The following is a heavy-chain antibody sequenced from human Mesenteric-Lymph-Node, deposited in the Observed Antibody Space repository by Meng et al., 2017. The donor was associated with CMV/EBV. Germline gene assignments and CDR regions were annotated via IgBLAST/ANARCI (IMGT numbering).Heavy chain of an antibody. CDR2: INPSGGTT. V-gene: IGHV1-46*01. J-gene: IGHJ5*02. CDR1: GDTFTGYY. CDR3: ATVTGTTGDWFDP. D-gene: IGHD1-7*01. Sequence: ASVKVSCKASGDTFTGYYVHWVRQAPGQGLEWMGIINPSGGTTTYAQKFQGRVTMTRDTSTSTVYMELSNLRSEDTAVYYCATVTGTTGDWFDPWGQGTLVTVSS.